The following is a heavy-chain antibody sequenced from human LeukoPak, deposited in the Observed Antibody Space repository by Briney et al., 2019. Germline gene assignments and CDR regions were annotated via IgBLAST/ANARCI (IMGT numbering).Heavy chain of an antibody. CDR1: GGSISSGGYS. V-gene: IGHV4-30-2*01. Sequence: TSETLSLTCAVSGGSISSGGYSWSWIRQPPGMGLEWIGCIYHSGSTCYNPSLKSRVTISVDRSKNQFSLKLSFVTAADTAVYYCVRGGAVPAANPLHYYYYGMDVWGKGTTVTVSS. J-gene: IGHJ6*04. D-gene: IGHD2-2*01. CDR3: VRGGAVPAANPLHYYYYGMDV. CDR2: IYHSGST.